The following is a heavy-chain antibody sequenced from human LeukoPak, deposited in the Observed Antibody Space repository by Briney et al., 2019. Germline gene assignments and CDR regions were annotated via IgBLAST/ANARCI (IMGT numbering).Heavy chain of an antibody. V-gene: IGHV4-38-2*02. CDR3: ARLLAGKTTGFDY. CDR1: GYSISSGYY. D-gene: IGHD1-1*01. Sequence: PSETLSLTCTVSGYSISSGYYWGWIRQPPGKGLEWIGSIYHSGSTYYNPSLKSRVTISVDTSKNQFSLKLSSVTAADTAVYYCARLLAGKTTGFDYWGQGTLVTVSS. CDR2: IYHSGST. J-gene: IGHJ4*02.